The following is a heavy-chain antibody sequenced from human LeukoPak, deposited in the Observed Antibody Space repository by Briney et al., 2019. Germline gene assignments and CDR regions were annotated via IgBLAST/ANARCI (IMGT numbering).Heavy chain of an antibody. CDR1: GFTFSSYG. J-gene: IGHJ3*02. CDR3: AKDLGGSYWIGAFDI. D-gene: IGHD1-26*01. V-gene: IGHV3-30*02. CDR2: IRYDGSNK. Sequence: GGSLRLSCAASGFTFSSYGMHWVRQAPGKGLEWVAFIRYDGSNKYYADSVKGQFTISRDNSKNTLYLQMNSLRAEDTAVYYCAKDLGGSYWIGAFDIWGQGTMVTVSS.